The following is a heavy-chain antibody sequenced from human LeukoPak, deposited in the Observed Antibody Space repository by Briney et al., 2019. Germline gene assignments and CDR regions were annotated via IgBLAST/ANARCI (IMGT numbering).Heavy chain of an antibody. Sequence: GESLRLPCAASGFTFSSYAMSWVRQAPGKGLEWVSAIDSSGGTTFYADSVKGRVTISRVQSTNTVYLQMNSLRADDTAVYYCAKAHCSSTSCSRADNWGQGTLVTVSS. D-gene: IGHD2-2*01. J-gene: IGHJ4*02. CDR1: GFTFSSYA. V-gene: IGHV3-23*05. CDR2: IDSSGGTT. CDR3: AKAHCSSTSCSRADN.